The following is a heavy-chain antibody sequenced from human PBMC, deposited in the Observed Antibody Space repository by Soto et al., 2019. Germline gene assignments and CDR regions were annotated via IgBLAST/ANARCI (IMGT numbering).Heavy chain of an antibody. Sequence: SETLSLTCTVSGGSISSGDYYWSWIRQPPGKGLEWIGYIYYSGSTYYNPSLKSRVTISVDTSKNQFSLKLSSVTAADTAVYYCARDRRILGSGSYVNWFDPWGQGTLVTVSS. D-gene: IGHD3-10*01. V-gene: IGHV4-30-4*01. CDR3: ARDRRILGSGSYVNWFDP. CDR1: GGSISSGDYY. J-gene: IGHJ5*02. CDR2: IYYSGST.